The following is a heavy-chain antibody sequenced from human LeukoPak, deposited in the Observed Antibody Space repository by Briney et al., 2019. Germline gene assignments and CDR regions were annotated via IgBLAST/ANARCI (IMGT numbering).Heavy chain of an antibody. V-gene: IGHV3-7*01. J-gene: IGHJ5*02. Sequence: GGSLRLSCAPSGFTFSTYWMSWVRQAPGKGLEWVANIKQDGSEKYCVDSVKGRFTISRDNAKNSLYLQMNSLRAEDTAVYYCARTRHSYSFSNWFDPWGQGTLVTVSS. CDR2: IKQDGSEK. CDR3: ARTRHSYSFSNWFDP. CDR1: GFTFSTYW. D-gene: IGHD5-18*01.